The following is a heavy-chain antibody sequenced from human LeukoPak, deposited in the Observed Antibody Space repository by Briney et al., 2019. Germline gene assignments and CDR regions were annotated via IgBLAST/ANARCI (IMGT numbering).Heavy chain of an antibody. CDR2: IYPGDSDT. Sequence: GESLKISCKGSGYSFTSYWIGWVRQMPGKGLEWMGIIYPGDSDTRYSPSFQGQVTISADKSISTAYLQWSSLKASDTAMYYCARHSEHPQSSYLGLFDYWGQGTLVTVSS. CDR1: GYSFTSYW. D-gene: IGHD2-2*01. CDR3: ARHSEHPQSSYLGLFDY. V-gene: IGHV5-51*01. J-gene: IGHJ4*02.